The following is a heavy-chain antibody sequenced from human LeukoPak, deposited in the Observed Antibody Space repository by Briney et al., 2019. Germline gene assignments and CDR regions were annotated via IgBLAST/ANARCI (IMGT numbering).Heavy chain of an antibody. Sequence: GGSLRLSCSASGFTFSSYAMHWVRKAPGKGLEYVSAISSNGGSTYYADSVKGRFTISRDNSKNTLYLQMSSLRAEDTAVYYCVKGGNGDLYYFDYWGQGTLVTVSS. J-gene: IGHJ4*02. D-gene: IGHD4-17*01. CDR3: VKGGNGDLYYFDY. CDR2: ISSNGGST. V-gene: IGHV3-64D*06. CDR1: GFTFSSYA.